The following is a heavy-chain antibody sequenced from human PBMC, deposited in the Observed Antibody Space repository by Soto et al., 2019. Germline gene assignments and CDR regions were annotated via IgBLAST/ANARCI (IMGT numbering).Heavy chain of an antibody. V-gene: IGHV2-5*02. CDR2: IYWDDDK. Sequence: QITLKESGPTLVKPTQTLTLTCTFSGFSLTTSGASVGWVRQPPGKALEWLALIYWDDDKRYSPSLKSRLTITKDTSKNQVVLTMTNMDPVDTATYYGAHDNYYASWSRFDNWGQGTLVTVSS. J-gene: IGHJ4*02. D-gene: IGHD3-10*01. CDR1: GFSLTTSGAS. CDR3: AHDNYYASWSRFDN.